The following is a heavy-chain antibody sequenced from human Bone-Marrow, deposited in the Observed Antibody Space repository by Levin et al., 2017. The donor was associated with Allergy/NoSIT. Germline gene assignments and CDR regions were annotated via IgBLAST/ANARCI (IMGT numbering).Heavy chain of an antibody. V-gene: IGHV4-34*01. D-gene: IGHD2-21*01. CDR2: INHSGST. CDR1: GGSFSGYY. J-gene: IGHJ6*03. CDR3: ARGRGVKGHYYYMDV. Sequence: GSLRLSCAVYGGSFSGYYWSWIRQPPGKGLEWIGEINHSGSTNYNPSLKSRVTISVDTSKNQFSLKLSSVTAADTAVYYCARGRGVKGHYYYMDVWGKGTTVTVSS.